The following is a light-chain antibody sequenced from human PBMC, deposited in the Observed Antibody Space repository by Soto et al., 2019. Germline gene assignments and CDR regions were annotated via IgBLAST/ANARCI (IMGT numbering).Light chain of an antibody. Sequence: DIVLTQSPLSLPVTPGEPASISCRSSQSLLHRNGNNYLDWYLQKPGQSPQLLIYLASNRASGVPERFRGSGSGTVFTLNISSLQPEDVGIYYGKHANSPPITFGRGTRVEIK. J-gene: IGKJ5*01. CDR1: QSLLHRNGNNY. CDR2: LAS. CDR3: KHANSPPIT. V-gene: IGKV2-28*01.